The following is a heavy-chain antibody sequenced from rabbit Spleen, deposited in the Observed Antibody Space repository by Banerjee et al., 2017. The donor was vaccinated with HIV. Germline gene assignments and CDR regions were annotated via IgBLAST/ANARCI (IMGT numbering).Heavy chain of an antibody. Sequence: QSLEESGGDLVKPGAPLTLTCTASGVSFSNNYYMCWVRQAPGKGLEWIACIDSGSSGFTYFASWAKGRFTISKTSSTTVTLQMTSLTAADTATYFCARDSGSSFSSYGMDLWGPGTLVTVS. CDR1: GVSFSNNYY. CDR3: ARDSGSSFSSYGMDL. V-gene: IGHV1S40*01. CDR2: IDSGSSGFT. D-gene: IGHD8-1*01. J-gene: IGHJ6*01.